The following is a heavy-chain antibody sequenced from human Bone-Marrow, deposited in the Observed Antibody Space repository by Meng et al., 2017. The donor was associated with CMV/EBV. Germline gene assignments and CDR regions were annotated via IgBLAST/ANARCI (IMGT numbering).Heavy chain of an antibody. V-gene: IGHV1-2*02. D-gene: IGHD1-26*01. J-gene: IGHJ3*01. CDR1: GYTFTGYF. CDR2: INPNSGAT. CDR3: ARDLPYSGSLSAFDV. Sequence: ASVKVSCKASGYTFTGYFFHWVRQAPGQGLEWMGWINPNSGATNYAQKFQGRVIMTRDTSISTAYMELSRLSSDDTAVFYCARDLPYSGSLSAFDVWGQGTMVTVSS.